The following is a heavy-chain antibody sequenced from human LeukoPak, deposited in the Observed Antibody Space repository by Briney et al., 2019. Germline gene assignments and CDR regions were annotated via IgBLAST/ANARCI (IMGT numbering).Heavy chain of an antibody. D-gene: IGHD6-6*01. J-gene: IGHJ5*02. CDR3: ARVKAARKGVRNWFDP. V-gene: IGHV1-58*02. Sequence: SVKVSCKASGFTFTNFPMQWVRQARGQRLEWIGWIVVGSGNTNYAQKFQERVTITRDMSTSTAYMELGSLRSEDTAVYYCARVKAARKGVRNWFDPWGQGTLVTVSS. CDR1: GFTFTNFP. CDR2: IVVGSGNT.